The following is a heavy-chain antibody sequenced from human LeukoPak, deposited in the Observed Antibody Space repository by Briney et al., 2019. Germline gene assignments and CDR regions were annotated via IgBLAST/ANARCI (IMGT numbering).Heavy chain of an antibody. CDR2: ISAYNGNT. CDR1: GYTFTSYD. J-gene: IGHJ4*02. Sequence: GASVKVSCKASGYTFTSYDISWVRQAPGQGLEWMGWISAYNGNTNYAQKLQGRVTMTTDTSTSTAYMELRSLRSDDTAVYYCAREYYGSGSYYNVNFLFDYWGQGTLVTVSS. V-gene: IGHV1-18*01. D-gene: IGHD3-10*01. CDR3: AREYYGSGSYYNVNFLFDY.